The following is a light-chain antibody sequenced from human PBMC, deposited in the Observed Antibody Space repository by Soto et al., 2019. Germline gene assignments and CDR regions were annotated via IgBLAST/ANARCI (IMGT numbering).Light chain of an antibody. Sequence: QSVLTQPPSVSAAPGQKVTISCSGSSSNIGSYFVSWYQQLPGTALQLLIYENNKRPSGIPDRFSGSKSATSATLGITGLQTGDEADYYCAAWDTSLSGGVFGGGTKLTVL. V-gene: IGLV1-51*02. CDR3: AAWDTSLSGGV. CDR1: SSNIGSYF. CDR2: ENN. J-gene: IGLJ3*02.